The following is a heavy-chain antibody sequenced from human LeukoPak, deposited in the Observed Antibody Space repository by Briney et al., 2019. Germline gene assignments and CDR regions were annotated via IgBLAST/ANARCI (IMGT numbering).Heavy chain of an antibody. Sequence: PGGALRLSCAASGFTFRSYGMTWVRQAPGQGLEWVSAISASGASTAYADSVKGRFTITRDNSKNTLYLQMNSLRVEDTAIYYCAKDLTMIVVADSCWGQGTLVTVSS. J-gene: IGHJ4*02. CDR1: GFTFRSYG. CDR3: AKDLTMIVVADSC. CDR2: ISASGAST. V-gene: IGHV3-23*01. D-gene: IGHD3-22*01.